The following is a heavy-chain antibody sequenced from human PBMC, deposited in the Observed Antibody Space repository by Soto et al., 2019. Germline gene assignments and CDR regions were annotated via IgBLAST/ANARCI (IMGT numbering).Heavy chain of an antibody. CDR2: IIPIFGTA. CDR1: GGTFSSYA. Sequence: GASVKVSCKASGGTFSSYAISWLRQAPGQGLEWMGGIIPIFGTANYAQKFQGRVTITADESTSTAYMELSSLRSEDTAVYYCARLVFGVVVTDDAFDIWGQGTMVTVSS. V-gene: IGHV1-69*13. J-gene: IGHJ3*02. D-gene: IGHD3-22*01. CDR3: ARLVFGVVVTDDAFDI.